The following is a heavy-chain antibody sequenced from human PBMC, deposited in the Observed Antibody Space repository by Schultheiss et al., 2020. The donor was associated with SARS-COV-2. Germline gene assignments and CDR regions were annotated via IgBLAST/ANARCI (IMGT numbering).Heavy chain of an antibody. J-gene: IGHJ5*02. CDR2: IYYSGST. V-gene: IGHV4-34*01. CDR3: ARSGYCSSTSCYMSGWFDP. D-gene: IGHD2-2*02. Sequence: SETLSLTCAVYGGSFSGYYWGWIRQPPGKGLEWIGSIYYSGSTYYNPSLKSRVTISVDTSKNQFSLKLSSVTAADTAVYYCARSGYCSSTSCYMSGWFDPWGQGTLVTVSS. CDR1: GGSFSGYY.